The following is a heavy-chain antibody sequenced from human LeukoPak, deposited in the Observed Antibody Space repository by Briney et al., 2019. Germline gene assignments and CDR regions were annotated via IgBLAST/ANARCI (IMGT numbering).Heavy chain of an antibody. Sequence: GGSLRLSCEASRFTFSSYGMSWVRQAPGKGLEWVANIKQDGSEKYYVDSVKGRFTISRDNAKNSLYLQMNSLRAEDTAVYYCARASLNKKKEYSSSWYPSYYYYYMDVWGKGTTVTVSS. CDR1: RFTFSSYG. CDR3: ARASLNKKKEYSSSWYPSYYYYYMDV. J-gene: IGHJ6*03. CDR2: IKQDGSEK. D-gene: IGHD6-13*01. V-gene: IGHV3-7*01.